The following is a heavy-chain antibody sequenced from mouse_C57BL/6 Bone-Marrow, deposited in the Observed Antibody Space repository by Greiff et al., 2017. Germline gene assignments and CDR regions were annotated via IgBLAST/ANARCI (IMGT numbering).Heavy chain of an antibody. CDR3: AIPWGYLDY. V-gene: IGHV1-85*01. Sequence: VQLQQSGPELVKPGASVKLSCKASGYTFTSYDINWVKQRPGQGLEWIGWIYPSDGSTKSNEKLKGKATLTLDTSSSTAYMELHSLTAEDSAVYIGAIPWGYLDYWGQGTTLTVS. CDR1: GYTFTSYD. J-gene: IGHJ2*01. CDR2: IYPSDGST.